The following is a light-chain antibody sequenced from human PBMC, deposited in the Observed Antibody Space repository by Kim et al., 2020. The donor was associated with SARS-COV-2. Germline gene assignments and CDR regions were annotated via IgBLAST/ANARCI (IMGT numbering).Light chain of an antibody. CDR3: SSFTVATTFV. V-gene: IGLV2-14*03. Sequence: QSALTQPASMSGSPGQSITLSCTGTSSDIGGYDYVSWYQQHPGKAPKLMIYDATKRPSGVSVRFSGSKSGNTASLTISGLQTEDEGDYYCSSFTVATTFVFGTGTKSPS. J-gene: IGLJ1*01. CDR1: SSDIGGYDY. CDR2: DAT.